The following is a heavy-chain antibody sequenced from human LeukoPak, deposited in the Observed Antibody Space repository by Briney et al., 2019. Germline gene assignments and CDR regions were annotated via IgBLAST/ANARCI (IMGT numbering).Heavy chain of an antibody. CDR2: ISAYNGNT. CDR3: ARGAVAGTASKGCAFDI. D-gene: IGHD6-19*01. CDR1: GYTFTSYG. V-gene: IGHV1-18*01. Sequence: ASVKVSCKASGYTFTSYGISWVRQAPGQGLEWMGWISAYNGNTNYAQKLQGRVTMTTDTSTSTAYMELRSLRSDDTAVYYCARGAVAGTASKGCAFDIWGQGTMVTVSS. J-gene: IGHJ3*02.